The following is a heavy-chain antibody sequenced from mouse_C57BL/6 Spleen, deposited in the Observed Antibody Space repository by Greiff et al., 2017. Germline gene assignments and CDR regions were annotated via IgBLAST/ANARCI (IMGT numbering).Heavy chain of an antibody. D-gene: IGHD1-1*01. CDR3: ARATVVPFDY. V-gene: IGHV3-6*01. Sequence: EVQLVESGPGLVIPSQSLSLTCSVTGYSITSGYYWNWIRQFPGNKLEWMGYISYDGSNNYNPSLKNRISITRDTSKNQFFLKLNSVTTEDTATYYCARATVVPFDYWGQGTTLTVSS. CDR2: ISYDGSN. CDR1: GYSITSGYY. J-gene: IGHJ2*01.